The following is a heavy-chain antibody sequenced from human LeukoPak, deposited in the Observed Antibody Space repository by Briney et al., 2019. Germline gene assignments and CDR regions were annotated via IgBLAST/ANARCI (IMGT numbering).Heavy chain of an antibody. J-gene: IGHJ4*02. V-gene: IGHV3-33*01. CDR3: ARDRGDSTSWYVTDY. CDR2: IWYDGSNK. CDR1: GFTFSSFG. Sequence: GRSLRLSCAASGFTFSSFGMHWVRQAPGKGLEWVAVIWYDGSNKYYADSVKGRFTISRDNSENALYLQMNSLRAEDTAVYYCARDRGDSTSWYVTDYWGQGTLVTVSS. D-gene: IGHD2-2*01.